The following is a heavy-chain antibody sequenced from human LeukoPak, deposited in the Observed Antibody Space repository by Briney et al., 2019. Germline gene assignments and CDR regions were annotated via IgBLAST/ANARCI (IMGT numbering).Heavy chain of an antibody. J-gene: IGHJ6*02. Sequence: PGGSLRLSCAASGFTFSSYAVHWVRQATGKGLEWVAVISYDGSNKYYADSVKGRFTISRDNSKNTLYLQMNSLRAEDTAVYYCARDRGSYYGYYYYGMDVWGQGTTVTVSS. CDR1: GFTFSSYA. D-gene: IGHD1-26*01. V-gene: IGHV3-30*14. CDR2: ISYDGSNK. CDR3: ARDRGSYYGYYYYGMDV.